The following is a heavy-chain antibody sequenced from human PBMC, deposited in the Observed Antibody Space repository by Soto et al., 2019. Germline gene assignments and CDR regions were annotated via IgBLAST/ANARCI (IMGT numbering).Heavy chain of an antibody. D-gene: IGHD2-15*01. Sequence: QVQLVQSGAEVKKPGSSVKLSCKASGGTFSSYAISWVRQAPGQGLEWMGGIIPIFGTANYAQKLQGRVTTTADAARSKAYMSLSSLKPADTAVYSWAGGYCSGGSGYLDFYYGAMDVWGQGTTVTVSS. CDR1: GGTFSSYA. CDR3: AGGYCSGGSGYLDFYYGAMDV. CDR2: IIPIFGTA. J-gene: IGHJ6*02. V-gene: IGHV1-69*01.